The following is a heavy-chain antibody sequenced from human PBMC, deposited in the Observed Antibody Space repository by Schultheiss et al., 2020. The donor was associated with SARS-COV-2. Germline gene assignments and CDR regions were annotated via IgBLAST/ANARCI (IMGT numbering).Heavy chain of an antibody. J-gene: IGHJ4*02. CDR1: GGSISSGSYY. D-gene: IGHD6-13*01. CDR3: ARAGIAAAGTGFDY. V-gene: IGHV4-39*07. Sequence: SETLSLTCTVSGGSISSGSYYWSWIRQPPGKGLEWIGEINHSGSTNYNPSLKSRVTISVDTSKNQFSLKLSSVTAADTAVYYCARAGIAAAGTGFDYWGQGTLVTVSS. CDR2: INHSGST.